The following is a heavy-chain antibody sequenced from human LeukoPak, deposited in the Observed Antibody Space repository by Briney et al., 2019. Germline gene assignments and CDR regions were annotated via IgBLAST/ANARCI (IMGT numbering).Heavy chain of an antibody. D-gene: IGHD2-2*01. Sequence: SRTLSLTCTVSGGSISSGDYYWSWIRQPPGKGLEWIGYIYYSGSTYYNPSLKSRVTISVDTSKNQFSLKLSSVTAADTAVYYCARDHIVVVGHYYYYYMDVWGKGTTVTVSS. V-gene: IGHV4-30-4*08. CDR1: GGSISSGDYY. CDR2: IYYSGST. CDR3: ARDHIVVVGHYYYYYMDV. J-gene: IGHJ6*03.